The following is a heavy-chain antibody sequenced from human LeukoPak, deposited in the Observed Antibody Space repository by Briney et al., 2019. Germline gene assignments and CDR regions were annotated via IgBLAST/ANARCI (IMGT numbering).Heavy chain of an antibody. CDR1: GFTFSSFG. CDR2: IWYDGINI. V-gene: IGHV3-33*03. D-gene: IGHD3-16*01. Sequence: GGSLRLSCSTSGFTFSSFGMHWVRQAPGKGLEWVAVIWYDGINIYYADSVKGRFTISRDNAKNSLYLQMSNLRAEDTAVYFCARGGGLDVWGQGATVTVSS. CDR3: ARGGGLDV. J-gene: IGHJ6*02.